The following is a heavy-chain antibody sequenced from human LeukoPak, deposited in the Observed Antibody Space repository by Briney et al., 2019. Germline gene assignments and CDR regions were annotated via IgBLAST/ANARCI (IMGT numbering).Heavy chain of an antibody. CDR2: MYYTGTT. Sequence: SETLSLTCTVSGASLGGYYWSWIRQPPGKRLEWIGYMYYTGTTNYNPSLKSRVIISVDNSKNQFSLKRSSVTAADTAVYYCARGSAAAGTISFWGQGTLVTVSS. V-gene: IGHV4-59*13. CDR1: GASLGGYY. CDR3: ARGSAAAGTISF. J-gene: IGHJ4*02. D-gene: IGHD6-13*01.